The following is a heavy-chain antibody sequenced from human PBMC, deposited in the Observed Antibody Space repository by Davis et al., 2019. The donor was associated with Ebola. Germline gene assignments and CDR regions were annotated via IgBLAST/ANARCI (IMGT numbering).Heavy chain of an antibody. CDR3: ARDRRPAQYKGLDG. CDR2: IKHDGSET. J-gene: IGHJ6*02. D-gene: IGHD1-14*01. CDR1: GFTFNYYW. Sequence: PGGSLRLSCAASGFTFNYYWMTWVRQAPGKGLEWVANIKHDGSETYYVDSVRGRFTISRDNANNSLCLQMNSLTVEDTAVYYCARDRRPAQYKGLDGWGQGTTVTVSS. V-gene: IGHV3-7*01.